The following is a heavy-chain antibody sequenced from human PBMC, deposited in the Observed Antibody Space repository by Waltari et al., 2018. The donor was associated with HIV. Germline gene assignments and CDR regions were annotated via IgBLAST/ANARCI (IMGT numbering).Heavy chain of an antibody. D-gene: IGHD3-3*01. CDR2: VNGDASST. V-gene: IGHV3-74*01. CDR1: KFNFSNYW. CDR3: TRAVFWSGFFRDYFFDY. Sequence: EVELVDSGGGLVQPGGSLRLSCVASKFNFSNYWIYWVRQLPGKGLVWVSRVNGDASSTDYADSVRGRFTISRDNAKNTVYLQMNSLIAEDTALYYCTRAVFWSGFFRDYFFDYWGQGTPVTVSS. J-gene: IGHJ4*02.